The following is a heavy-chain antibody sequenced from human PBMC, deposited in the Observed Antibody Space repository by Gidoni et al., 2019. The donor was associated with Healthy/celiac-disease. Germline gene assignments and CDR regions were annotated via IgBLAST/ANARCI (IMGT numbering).Heavy chain of an antibody. CDR2: MSGSVGST. J-gene: IGHJ4*02. D-gene: IGHD3-10*01. Sequence: EVQLLESGGGVVQPGGSLILSCAASGFTLSSYAIGWVRQAPGKGLEWVSAMSGSVGSTYYADTVKGRFTISRDNSKNTLYLQMNSLRAEDTAVYYCAKGLGRDGSGSYVYWGQGTLVTVSS. CDR3: AKGLGRDGSGSYVY. CDR1: GFTLSSYA. V-gene: IGHV3-23*01.